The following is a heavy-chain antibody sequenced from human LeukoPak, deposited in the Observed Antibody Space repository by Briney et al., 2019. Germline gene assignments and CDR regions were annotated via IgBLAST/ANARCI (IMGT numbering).Heavy chain of an antibody. V-gene: IGHV3-23*01. D-gene: IGHD6-13*01. CDR2: FSGNGHST. J-gene: IGHJ4*02. Sequence: PGSSLRLSCAAAGFTFSSYAMSWVRQAPGKVLELVTAFSGNGHSTDYADYEKGRFVISRDNSTDRLYLQMYGRQVEDSAIYFCAKAGGAAPDFVYFDCWGQGSVLSVPS. CDR1: GFTFSSYA. CDR3: AKAGGAAPDFVYFDC.